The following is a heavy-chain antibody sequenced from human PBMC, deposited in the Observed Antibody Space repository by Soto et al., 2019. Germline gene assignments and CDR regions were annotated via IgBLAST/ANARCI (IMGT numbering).Heavy chain of an antibody. J-gene: IGHJ6*02. CDR3: ARSTSLGGMDV. CDR2: IRRSGDYT. Sequence: EVQLVESGGGLVMPGGSLRLSCIASGFSFSTYSMNWVRQAPGKGLEWVSSIRRSGDYTYYADSLKGRFTISRDNAENSLSLQMISLRAEDTAVYYCARSTSLGGMDVWGQGTTVTVSS. V-gene: IGHV3-21*01. D-gene: IGHD1-1*01. CDR1: GFSFSTYS.